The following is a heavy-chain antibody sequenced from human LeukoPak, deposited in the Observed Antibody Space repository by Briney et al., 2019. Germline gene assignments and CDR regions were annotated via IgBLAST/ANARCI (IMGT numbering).Heavy chain of an antibody. CDR1: GYTFTSYD. J-gene: IGHJ6*03. Sequence: ASVKVSCKASGYTFTSYDINWVRQATGQGLEWMGWMNPNSGNTGYAQKFQGRVTITTDESTSTAYMELSSLRSEDTAVYYCARDLGDRVGYYYYMDVWGKGTTVTVSS. CDR3: ARDLGDRVGYYYYMDV. V-gene: IGHV1-8*01. D-gene: IGHD3-16*01. CDR2: MNPNSGNT.